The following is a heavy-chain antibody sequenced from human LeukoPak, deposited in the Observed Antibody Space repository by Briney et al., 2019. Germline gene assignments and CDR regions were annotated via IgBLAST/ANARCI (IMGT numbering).Heavy chain of an antibody. J-gene: IGHJ4*02. CDR2: ISGSGGNT. CDR3: AKNSVGVAGTNY. V-gene: IGHV3-23*01. Sequence: PGGSLRLSRAASGFTFSTYGMSWVRQAPGKGLEWVSGISGSGGNTYYADSVKGRFTISRDSSKNTLYLQMNSLRAEDTAVYYCAKNSVGVAGTNYWGQGTLVTVSS. D-gene: IGHD6-19*01. CDR1: GFTFSTYG.